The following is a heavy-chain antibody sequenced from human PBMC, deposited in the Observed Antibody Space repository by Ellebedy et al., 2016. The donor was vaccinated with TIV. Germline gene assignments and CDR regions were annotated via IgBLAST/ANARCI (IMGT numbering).Heavy chain of an antibody. CDR1: GYTFTSYD. CDR2: TNPNNGNT. CDR3: ARDKGDSSSFDAFDI. V-gene: IGHV1-8*03. J-gene: IGHJ3*02. Sequence: AASVKVSCKASGYTFTSYDINWVRQATGQGLEWMGWTNPNNGNTGYAHKFQGRVNLTRNHSISTAYMELSSLRSEDTAVYYCARDKGDSSSFDAFDIWGQGTMITVSS. D-gene: IGHD6-13*01.